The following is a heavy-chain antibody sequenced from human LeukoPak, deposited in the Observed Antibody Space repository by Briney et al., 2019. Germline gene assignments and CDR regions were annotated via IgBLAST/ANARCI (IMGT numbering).Heavy chain of an antibody. CDR2: INPNSGGT. J-gene: IGHJ4*02. D-gene: IGHD4-17*01. CDR3: ARVLAATVTTFDD. V-gene: IGHV1-2*02. Sequence: ASVKVSCKASGYTFTGYYMHWVRQAPGQGLEWMGWINPNSGGTNYAQKFQGRVTMTRDTSISTAYMELSRLRSDDTAVYYCARVLAATVTTFDDWGQGALVTVYS. CDR1: GYTFTGYY.